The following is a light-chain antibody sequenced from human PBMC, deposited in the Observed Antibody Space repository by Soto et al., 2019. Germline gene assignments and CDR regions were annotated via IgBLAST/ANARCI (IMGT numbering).Light chain of an antibody. J-gene: IGKJ3*01. CDR2: GTS. CDR1: QSVSSTY. CDR3: QQYGSSPSFT. V-gene: IGKV3-20*01. Sequence: ETVLTQSPGSLSLSPGERATLSCRASQSVSSTYLAWYQQKPGQAPRLLIYGTSGRATGIPDRFSGSGSGTDFTLTISRLEPEDFPVYYCQQYGSSPSFTFGPGTKVDIK.